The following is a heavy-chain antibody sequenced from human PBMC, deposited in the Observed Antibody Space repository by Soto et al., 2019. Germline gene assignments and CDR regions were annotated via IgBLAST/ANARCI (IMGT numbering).Heavy chain of an antibody. J-gene: IGHJ6*02. CDR2: IDWDDDK. CDR3: ARMGGGHDRYYYGMDV. D-gene: IGHD5-12*01. CDR1: GFSLSTNGMC. V-gene: IGHV2-70*17. Sequence: SGPTLVNPTQTLTLTCSFSGFSLSTNGMCVGWIRQPPGKALEWLARIDWDDDKFYSTSLKTRLTISKDTSKNQVVLTMTNMHPVDTATYYCARMGGGHDRYYYGMDVWGQGTTVTVSS.